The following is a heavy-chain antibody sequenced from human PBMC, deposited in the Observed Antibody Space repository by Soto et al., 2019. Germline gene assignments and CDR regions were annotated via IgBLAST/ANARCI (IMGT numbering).Heavy chain of an antibody. CDR3: ARGVTHSWSYHQAGYYFDY. CDR1: GGTFSSYA. V-gene: IGHV1-69*01. CDR2: IIPIFGTA. D-gene: IGHD1-26*01. J-gene: IGHJ4*02. Sequence: QVQLVQSGAEVKKPGSSVKVSCKASGGTFSSYAISWVRQAPGQGLEWMGGIIPIFGTANYAQKFQGRVTITADQSTSTAYMELSSLRSEDTGVYYCARGVTHSWSYHQAGYYFDYWGQGTLVTVSS.